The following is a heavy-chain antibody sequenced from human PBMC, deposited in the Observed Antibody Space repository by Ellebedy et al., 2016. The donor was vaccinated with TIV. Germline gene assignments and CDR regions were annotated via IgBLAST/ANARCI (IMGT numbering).Heavy chain of an antibody. CDR3: ARGSGRGYYYYYGMDV. D-gene: IGHD1-26*01. CDR1: GGSFTIYY. CDR2: INHSGTA. Sequence: GSLRLSCTVYGGSFTIYYWSWIRQPPGKGLEWIEEINHSGTANCNPSLKSRVTISVDTSKNQFSLKLSSVTAADTAVYYCARGSGRGYYYYYGMDVWGQGATVTVSS. J-gene: IGHJ6*02. V-gene: IGHV4-34*01.